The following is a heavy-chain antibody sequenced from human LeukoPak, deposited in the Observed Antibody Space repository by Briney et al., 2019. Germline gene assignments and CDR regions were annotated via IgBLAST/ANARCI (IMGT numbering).Heavy chain of an antibody. CDR2: ISGSGGST. CDR1: GFTFSSYA. V-gene: IGHV3-23*01. Sequence: GGSLRLSCAASGFTFSSYAMSWVRQAPGKGLEWFSGISGSGGSTYYADSVKGRFTISRDNSKNTLYLQMNSLRVEDTAVYYCAKDRGRTWVQVANWGQGNLVTVSS. J-gene: IGHJ4*02. D-gene: IGHD2-15*01. CDR3: AKDRGRTWVQVAN.